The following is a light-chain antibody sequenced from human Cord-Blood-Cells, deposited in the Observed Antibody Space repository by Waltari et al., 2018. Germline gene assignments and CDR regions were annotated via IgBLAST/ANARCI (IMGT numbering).Light chain of an antibody. CDR3: QQYNNWPPYS. Sequence: EIVMTQSPATLSVSPGERATVSSRGSQSVSSNFAWYQQKPGQAPRLLIYGASTRATGIPARFSGSGSGTDFTLTISSLQSEDFAVYYCQQYNNWPPYSFGQGTKLDIK. J-gene: IGKJ2*03. V-gene: IGKV3-15*01. CDR1: QSVSSN. CDR2: GAS.